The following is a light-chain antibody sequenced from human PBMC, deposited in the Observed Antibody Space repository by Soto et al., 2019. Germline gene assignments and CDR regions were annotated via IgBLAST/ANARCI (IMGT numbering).Light chain of an antibody. CDR2: DAS. CDR3: QQYGILPLT. J-gene: IGKJ4*01. CDR1: QSVSSY. V-gene: IGKV3-11*01. Sequence: EIVLTQSPATLSLSPGERATLSCRASQSVSSYLAWYQQKPGQAPRLLIYDASNRATGIPARFSGSGSGTDFTLTISRLEPEDFALYYCQQYGILPLTFGGGTKVEIK.